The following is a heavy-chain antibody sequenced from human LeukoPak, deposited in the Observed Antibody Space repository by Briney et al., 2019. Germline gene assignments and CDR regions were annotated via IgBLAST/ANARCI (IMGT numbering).Heavy chain of an antibody. CDR1: GGSFSGYY. J-gene: IGHJ3*02. CDR3: AREVSEKAFDI. D-gene: IGHD3-3*01. CDR2: INHSGST. Sequence: SETLSLTCAVYGGSFSGYYWSWIRQPPGKGLEWIGEINHSGSTNYNPSLKSRVTISVDTSKNQFSLKLSSVTAADTAVYYCAREVSEKAFDIWGQGTMVTVSS. V-gene: IGHV4-34*01.